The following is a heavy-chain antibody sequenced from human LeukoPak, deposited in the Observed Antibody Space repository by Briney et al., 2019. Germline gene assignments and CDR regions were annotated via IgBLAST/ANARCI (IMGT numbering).Heavy chain of an antibody. CDR2: INPNSGGT. CDR1: GYTFTGYY. V-gene: IGHV1-2*04. J-gene: IGHJ3*02. CDR3: ASVYYDFWSGYSGAFDI. Sequence: ASVKVSCKASGYTFTGYYMHWVRQAPGQGLEWMGWINPNSGGTNYAQKFQGWVTMTRDTSISTAYMELSRLRSDDTAVYYCASVYYDFWSGYSGAFDIWGQGTMVTVSS. D-gene: IGHD3-3*01.